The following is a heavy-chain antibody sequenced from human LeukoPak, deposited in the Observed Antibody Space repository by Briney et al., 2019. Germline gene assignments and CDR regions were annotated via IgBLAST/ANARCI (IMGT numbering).Heavy chain of an antibody. V-gene: IGHV1-18*01. D-gene: IGHD6-13*01. J-gene: IGHJ4*02. CDR1: GGTFSSYA. Sequence: ASVKVSCKASGGTFSSYAISWVRQAPGQGLEWMGWISAYNGNTNYAQKLQGRVTMTTDTSTSTAYMELRSLRSDDTAVYYCARGGRGIAAAGYDYWGQGTLVTVSS. CDR3: ARGGRGIAAAGYDY. CDR2: ISAYNGNT.